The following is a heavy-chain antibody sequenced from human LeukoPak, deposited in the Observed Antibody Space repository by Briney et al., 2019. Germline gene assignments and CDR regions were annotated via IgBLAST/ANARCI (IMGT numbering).Heavy chain of an antibody. V-gene: IGHV1-46*01. CDR1: GYTFTSYY. Sequence: GASVKVSCKASGYTFTSYYMHWVRQAPGQGLEWMGIINPSGGSTSYAQKFQGRVTMTRDTSTSTVYMELSSLRSEDTAVYYCAREAGPLGDYVGAFDIWGQGTMVTVSS. CDR3: AREAGPLGDYVGAFDI. CDR2: INPSGGST. J-gene: IGHJ3*02. D-gene: IGHD4-17*01.